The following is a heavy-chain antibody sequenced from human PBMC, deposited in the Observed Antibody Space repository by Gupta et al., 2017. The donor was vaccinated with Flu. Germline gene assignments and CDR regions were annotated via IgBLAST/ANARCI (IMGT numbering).Heavy chain of an antibody. J-gene: IGHJ6*03. V-gene: IGHV3-23*01. Sequence: KGLEWVSAISGSGGSTYYADSVKGRFTISRDNSKNTLYLQMNSLRAEDTAVYYCAKAGLSGYPNYYYYYMDVWGKGTTVTVSS. CDR2: ISGSGGST. D-gene: IGHD3-3*01. CDR3: AKAGLSGYPNYYYYYMDV.